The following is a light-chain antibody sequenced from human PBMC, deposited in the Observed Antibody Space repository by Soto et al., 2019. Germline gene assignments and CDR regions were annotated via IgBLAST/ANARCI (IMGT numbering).Light chain of an antibody. CDR1: SSNIGAGYD. CDR2: GNS. Sequence: QSVLTQPPSVSGAPGQRVTISCTGSSSNIGAGYDVHWYQQLPGTAPKLLIYGNSNRPSGVPDRFSGSKSGTSASLVITGLQAEDEADYYCQSYDSSLSGRYVFGTGTKLTVL. J-gene: IGLJ1*01. CDR3: QSYDSSLSGRYV. V-gene: IGLV1-40*01.